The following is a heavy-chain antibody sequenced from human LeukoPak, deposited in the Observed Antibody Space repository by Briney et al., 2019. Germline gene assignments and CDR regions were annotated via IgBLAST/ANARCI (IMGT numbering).Heavy chain of an antibody. CDR2: INTDGSST. CDR3: ARGRPKLGYCSSTSCYSQIDY. J-gene: IGHJ4*02. CDR1: GFTFSSYW. V-gene: IGHV3-74*01. D-gene: IGHD2-2*02. Sequence: PGGYLRLYCAASGFTFSSYWMHWVRQAPGKGLVWVSRINTDGSSTSYADSVKGRFTIPRDNAKNTLYLQMNSLRAEDTAVYYCARGRPKLGYCSSTSCYSQIDYWGQGTLVTVSS.